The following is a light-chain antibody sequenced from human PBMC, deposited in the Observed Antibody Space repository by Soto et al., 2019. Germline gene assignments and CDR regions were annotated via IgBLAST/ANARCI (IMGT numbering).Light chain of an antibody. CDR1: QSITIN. CDR2: GAS. Sequence: EIVMTQSPATLSVSPGERATLSCRASQSITINLAWYQQRPGQAPRLLIYGASTRATGIPARFSGSGSGTEFTLTISSLQSEDVGLYYCQQYDNWPPWTFGQGTKVEIK. V-gene: IGKV3-15*01. J-gene: IGKJ1*01. CDR3: QQYDNWPPWT.